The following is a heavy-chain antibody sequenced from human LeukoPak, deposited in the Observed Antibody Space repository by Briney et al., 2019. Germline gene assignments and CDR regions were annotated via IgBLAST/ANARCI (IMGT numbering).Heavy chain of an antibody. J-gene: IGHJ3*02. V-gene: IGHV7-4-1*02. D-gene: IGHD3-22*01. CDR2: INTNTGNP. CDR1: GYTFTSYA. CDR3: ARAPITMILMVMGGDAFDI. Sequence: ASVKVSCKASGYTFTSYAMNWVRQAPGQGLEWMGWINTNTGNPTYAQGFTGRFVFSLDTSVSTAYLQISSLKAEDTAVYYCARAPITMILMVMGGDAFDIWGQGTMVTVSS.